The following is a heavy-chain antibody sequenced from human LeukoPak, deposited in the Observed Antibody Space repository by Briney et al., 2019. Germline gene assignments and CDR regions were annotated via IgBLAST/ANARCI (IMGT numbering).Heavy chain of an antibody. Sequence: ASVKVSCKASGYTSIAYYMHWMRQAPGHRLGWMGWINPSNGGTNFAQKFQGRVTMTRDTSISTAYMELSRLRSDDTAVYYCARDPGAQIYAGTLANDYWGQGTLVTVSS. CDR1: GYTSIAYY. CDR2: INPSNGGT. D-gene: IGHD6-13*01. J-gene: IGHJ4*02. V-gene: IGHV1-2*02. CDR3: ARDPGAQIYAGTLANDY.